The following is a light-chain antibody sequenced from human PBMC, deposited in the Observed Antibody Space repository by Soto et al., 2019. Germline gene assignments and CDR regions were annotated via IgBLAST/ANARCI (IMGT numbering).Light chain of an antibody. CDR2: DAS. CDR1: QSLNNY. J-gene: IGKJ5*01. V-gene: IGKV1-5*01. CDR3: QQYYRSSIT. Sequence: DIQMTQYPSTLPASVGDRVTIACRASQSLNNYLAWYQQKPGKAPKLLIYDASTLERGVPSRFSGTGSGTEFTLTISSLQPDDFATYYCQQYYRSSITLAQGTRLEIK.